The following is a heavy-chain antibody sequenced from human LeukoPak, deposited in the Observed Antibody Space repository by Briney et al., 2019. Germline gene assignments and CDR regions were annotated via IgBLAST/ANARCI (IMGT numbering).Heavy chain of an antibody. V-gene: IGHV3-23*01. D-gene: IGHD6-6*01. J-gene: IGHJ4*02. CDR3: AKRGPIYSSSPGNYFDY. Sequence: GGSLRLSCVASGFIFSSCAMYWVRQAPGKGLEWVSSISGSDDGTYYADSVKGRFTISRDNSKNTLYLQMNSLRAEDTAVYYCAKRGPIYSSSPGNYFDYWGQGTLVTVSS. CDR1: GFIFSSCA. CDR2: ISGSDDGT.